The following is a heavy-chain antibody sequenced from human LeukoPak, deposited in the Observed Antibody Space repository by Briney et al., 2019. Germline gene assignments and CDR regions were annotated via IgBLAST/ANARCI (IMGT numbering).Heavy chain of an antibody. J-gene: IGHJ4*02. D-gene: IGHD3-22*01. V-gene: IGHV3-23*01. CDR1: GFTFSSYA. CDR2: ISGSGGST. CDR3: AKVVGYYYDSSGYYPYYFDY. Sequence: GGSLRLSCAASGFTFSSYAMSWVRQAPGKGLEWVSAISGSGGSTYYADSVKGRFTISRDNSKNTLYLQMNSLRAEDTAVYYCAKVVGYYYDSSGYYPYYFDYWGQGTLVTVSS.